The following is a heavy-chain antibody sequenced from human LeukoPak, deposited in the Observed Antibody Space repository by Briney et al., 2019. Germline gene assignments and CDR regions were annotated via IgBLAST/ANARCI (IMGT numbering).Heavy chain of an antibody. CDR1: GFTFNIYS. Sequence: GSLRLSCAASGFTFNIYSMYWVRQAPGKGLEWVASMSSDASSEYYADSVKGRFTISRDNSKNMLYLQIDSLRAEDTAVYHCARKKMAAAGEGAFDYWGQGTLVTVSS. CDR2: MSSDASSE. D-gene: IGHD6-13*01. V-gene: IGHV3-30*04. J-gene: IGHJ4*02. CDR3: ARKKMAAAGEGAFDY.